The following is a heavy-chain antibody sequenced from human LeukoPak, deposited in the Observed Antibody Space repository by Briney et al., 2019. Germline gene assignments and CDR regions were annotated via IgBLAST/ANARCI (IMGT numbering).Heavy chain of an antibody. Sequence: GGSLRLSCAASGFTFSSYAMHWVRQAPGKGLEWVAVISYDGSNKYYADSVKGRFTISRDNSKNTLYLQMNSLRAEDTAVYYCALISGHFDYWGQGTLVTVSS. CDR3: ALISGHFDY. V-gene: IGHV3-30*04. J-gene: IGHJ4*02. CDR1: GFTFSSYA. CDR2: ISYDGSNK. D-gene: IGHD5-12*01.